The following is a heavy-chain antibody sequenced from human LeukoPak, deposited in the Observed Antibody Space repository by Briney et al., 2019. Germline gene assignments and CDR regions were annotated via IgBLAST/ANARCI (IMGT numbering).Heavy chain of an antibody. V-gene: IGHV1-2*02. D-gene: IGHD3-10*01. Sequence: GASVKVSCKASGYAFTGYYMHWVRQAPGQGLEWMGWINPNSGGTNYAQKFQGRVTMTRDTSISTAYMELSRLRSDDTAVYYCARDPEGLLWFGPRRINGDDDYWGQGTLVTVSS. CDR3: ARDPEGLLWFGPRRINGDDDY. CDR2: INPNSGGT. J-gene: IGHJ4*02. CDR1: GYAFTGYY.